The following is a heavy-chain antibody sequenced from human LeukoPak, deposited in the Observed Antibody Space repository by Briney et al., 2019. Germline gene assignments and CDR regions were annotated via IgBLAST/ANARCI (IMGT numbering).Heavy chain of an antibody. CDR3: ARDSAGNDY. CDR1: GFTFSTYW. J-gene: IGHJ4*02. D-gene: IGHD6-13*01. Sequence: GGSLRLSCAASGFTFSTYWMSWVRQAPGKGLEWVANIKQDGSEKYYVDSVKGRFIISRDNAKNSLYLQMNSLRAEDTAMYYCARDSAGNDYWGQGTLVTVSS. CDR2: IKQDGSEK. V-gene: IGHV3-7*01.